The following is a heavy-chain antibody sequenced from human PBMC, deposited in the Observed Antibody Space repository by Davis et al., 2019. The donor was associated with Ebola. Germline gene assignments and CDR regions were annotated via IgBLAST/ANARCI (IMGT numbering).Heavy chain of an antibody. D-gene: IGHD3-3*01. Sequence: HTGGSLRLSCAASGFSFSSYAMTWVRQAPGKGLVWVSRINTDGTTTDYADSVKGRFTISRDNAKNTLFLQMDSLKAEDTAVYYCATSVTRGMIIDYFDYWGQGTLVTVSS. CDR3: ATSVTRGMIIDYFDY. V-gene: IGHV3-74*01. J-gene: IGHJ4*02. CDR2: INTDGTTT. CDR1: GFSFSSYA.